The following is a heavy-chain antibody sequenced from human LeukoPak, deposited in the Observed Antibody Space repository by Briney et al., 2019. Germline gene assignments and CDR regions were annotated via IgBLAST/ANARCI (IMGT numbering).Heavy chain of an antibody. CDR3: ATASSKSLPN. CDR1: GGSIGSNNW. CDR2: IHLSGRT. D-gene: IGHD5/OR15-5a*01. Sequence: SETLSLTCAVSGGSIGSNNWWAWVRQPSRKGLEWIAEIHLSGRTNYNPSLKSRVTISIDKSRNQFSLTLTSVTAADTAVYYCATASSKSLPNWGQGTLVTVS. J-gene: IGHJ4*02. V-gene: IGHV4-4*02.